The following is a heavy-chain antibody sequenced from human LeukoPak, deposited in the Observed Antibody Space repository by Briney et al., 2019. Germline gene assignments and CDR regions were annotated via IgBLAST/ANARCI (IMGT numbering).Heavy chain of an antibody. CDR1: GFTFSGSA. D-gene: IGHD4-11*01. Sequence: PGGSLRLSCAASGFTFSGSAMHWVRQASGKGLEWVGRIRNKANSYATEYAASVKGRFTISRDDSKNTAYLQMNSLKTEDTAVYYCISSLGSTEGYWGQGTLVTVSS. CDR2: IRNKANSYAT. J-gene: IGHJ4*02. V-gene: IGHV3-73*01. CDR3: ISSLGSTEGY.